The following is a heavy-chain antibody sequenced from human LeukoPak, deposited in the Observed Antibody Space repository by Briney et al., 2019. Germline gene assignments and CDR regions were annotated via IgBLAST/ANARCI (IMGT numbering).Heavy chain of an antibody. V-gene: IGHV4-59*01. Sequence: SETLSPTCTVSGGSISSYFWSWIRQPPGKGLEWIGYIYYSGSTNYNPSLKSRVTISVDTSKNQFSLRLSSVTAADTAVYYCARIASGWYSGAFDIWGQGTMVTVSS. CDR1: GGSISSYF. D-gene: IGHD6-19*01. CDR3: ARIASGWYSGAFDI. CDR2: IYYSGST. J-gene: IGHJ3*02.